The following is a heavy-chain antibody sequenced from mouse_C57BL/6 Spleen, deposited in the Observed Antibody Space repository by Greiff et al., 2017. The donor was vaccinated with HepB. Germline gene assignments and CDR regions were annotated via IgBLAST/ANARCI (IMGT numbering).Heavy chain of an antibody. CDR3: ARGDWEGDAMDY. D-gene: IGHD4-1*01. J-gene: IGHJ4*01. Sequence: QVQLQQSGAELVKPGASVKISCKASGYAFSSYWMNWVKQRPGKGLEWIGQIYPGDGDTNYNGKFKGKATLTADKSSSTAYMQISSLTSEDSAVYFCARGDWEGDAMDYWGQGTSVTVSS. CDR1: GYAFSSYW. V-gene: IGHV1-80*01. CDR2: IYPGDGDT.